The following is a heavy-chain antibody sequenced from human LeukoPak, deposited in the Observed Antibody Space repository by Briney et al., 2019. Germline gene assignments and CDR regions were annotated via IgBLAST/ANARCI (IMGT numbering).Heavy chain of an antibody. CDR2: ISGSGGST. CDR1: GFTFNSYA. D-gene: IGHD5-12*01. Sequence: GGSLRLSCAASGFTFNSYAMSWVRQAPGKGLEWVSAISGSGGSTYYADSVKGRFTISRDNSKNTLYLQMNSLRAEDTAVYYCAKENRRFVVATIIGFDYWGQGTLVTVSS. J-gene: IGHJ4*02. CDR3: AKENRRFVVATIIGFDY. V-gene: IGHV3-23*01.